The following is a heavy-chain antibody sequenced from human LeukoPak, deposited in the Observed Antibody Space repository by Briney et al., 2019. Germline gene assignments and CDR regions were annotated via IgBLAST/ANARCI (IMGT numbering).Heavy chain of an antibody. CDR2: IYYSGST. CDR3: ARERRGYVPAAMSYFDY. D-gene: IGHD2-2*01. Sequence: PSETLSLTCAVSGGSISSYYWSWIRQPPGKGLEWIGYIYYSGSTNYNPSLKSRVTISVDTSKNQFSLKLSSVTAADTAVYYCARERRGYVPAAMSYFDYWGQGTLVTVSS. V-gene: IGHV4-59*01. CDR1: GGSISSYY. J-gene: IGHJ4*02.